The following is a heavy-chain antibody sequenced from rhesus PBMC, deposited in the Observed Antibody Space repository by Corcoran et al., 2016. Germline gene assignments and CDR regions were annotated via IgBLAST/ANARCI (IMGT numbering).Heavy chain of an antibody. V-gene: IGHV4S7*01. J-gene: IGHJ4*01. CDR3: AREPYSSGWSDVDY. Sequence: QVQLQESGPGLVKPSETLSLTCAVPGGSISGGYGWSWIRQPPGKGLGWIGHIFGSIGSTYYNPSLKSRVTISRDTSKNQFSLKLSSVTAADTAVYYCAREPYSSGWSDVDYWGQGVLVTVSS. CDR1: GGSISGGYG. D-gene: IGHD6S26*01. CDR2: IFGSIGST.